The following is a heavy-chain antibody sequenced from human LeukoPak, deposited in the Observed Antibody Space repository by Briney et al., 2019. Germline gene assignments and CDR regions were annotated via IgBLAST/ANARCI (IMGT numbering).Heavy chain of an antibody. CDR1: GGSISSYY. Sequence: SETPSLTCTVSGGSISSYYWSWIRQPAGKGLEWIGRIYTSGSTNYNPSLKSRVTMSVDTSKNQFSLKLGSVTAADTAVYYCARAGYCSGGSCSFFNDGWGQGTLVTVSS. J-gene: IGHJ4*02. D-gene: IGHD2-15*01. CDR2: IYTSGST. CDR3: ARAGYCSGGSCSFFNDG. V-gene: IGHV4-4*07.